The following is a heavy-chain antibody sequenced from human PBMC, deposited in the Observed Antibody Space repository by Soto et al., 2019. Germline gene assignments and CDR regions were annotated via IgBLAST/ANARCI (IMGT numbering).Heavy chain of an antibody. V-gene: IGHV3-23*01. CDR3: AKFSRKGGSLLGYFDY. J-gene: IGHJ4*02. CDR1: GFTFSSYA. Sequence: EVQLLESGGGLVQPGGSLRLSCAASGFTFSSYAMSWVRQAPGKGLEWVSAISGSGGGTYYADSVKGRFTISRDNSKNTLYLQMNSLRAEDTAVYYCAKFSRKGGSLLGYFDYWGQGTLVTVSS. D-gene: IGHD2-8*02. CDR2: ISGSGGGT.